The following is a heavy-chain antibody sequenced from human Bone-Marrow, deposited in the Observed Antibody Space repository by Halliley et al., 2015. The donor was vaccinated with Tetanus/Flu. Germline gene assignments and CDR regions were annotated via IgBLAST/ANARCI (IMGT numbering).Heavy chain of an antibody. CDR3: ARANNWKQDRGYFDY. J-gene: IGHJ4*02. CDR2: ISESGDST. V-gene: IGHV3-23*01. D-gene: IGHD1-20*01. Sequence: ISESGDSTYYADSVKGRLTIPRDNSKNTLNLHINSLRAEDPAVYYCARANNWKQDRGYFDYWGQGTLVTVSS.